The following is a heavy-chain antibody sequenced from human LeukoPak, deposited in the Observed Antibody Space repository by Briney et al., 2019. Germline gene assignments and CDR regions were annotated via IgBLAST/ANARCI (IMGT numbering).Heavy chain of an antibody. Sequence: SETLSLTCTVSGVSVSSYYWSWIRQPPGKGLEWIGYIFYMGDTNYNPSLKSRVTMSVDTSKNQFSLKLSSVTAADTAVYYCARDPGSGWYNQIDYWGQGTLVTVSS. V-gene: IGHV4-59*02. CDR2: IFYMGDT. CDR3: ARDPGSGWYNQIDY. J-gene: IGHJ4*02. CDR1: GVSVSSYY. D-gene: IGHD6-19*01.